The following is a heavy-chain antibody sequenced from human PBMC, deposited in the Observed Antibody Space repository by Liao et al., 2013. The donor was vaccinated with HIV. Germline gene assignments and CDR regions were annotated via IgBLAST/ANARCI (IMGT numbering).Heavy chain of an antibody. J-gene: IGHJ4*02. Sequence: QVQLQESGPGLVKPSQTLSLTCTVSGGSISSGSYYWTWIRQPAGKGLEWIGRIYTSGSTNYNPSLKSRLTISVDTSKNQFSLKLSSVTAADTAVYFCARAAIPQFRGLIAYWGQGTMVTVSS. D-gene: IGHD3-16*01. V-gene: IGHV4-61*02. CDR3: ARAAIPQFRGLIAY. CDR2: IYTSGST. CDR1: GGSISSGSYY.